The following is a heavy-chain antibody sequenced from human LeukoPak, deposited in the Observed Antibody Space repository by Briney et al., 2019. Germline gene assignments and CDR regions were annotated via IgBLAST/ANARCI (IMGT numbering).Heavy chain of an antibody. CDR2: ISSDGATT. D-gene: IGHD3-9*01. CDR1: GFTVSTYW. J-gene: IGHJ4*02. Sequence: GGSLRLSCAASGFTVSTYWMHWVRQVPGKGLVRVSGISSDGATTHYADSVKGRFTISRGNAKNTLYLQMYSLRVEDTAVYYCARGSGFGVWGQGTLVTVSS. CDR3: ARGSGFGV. V-gene: IGHV3-74*01.